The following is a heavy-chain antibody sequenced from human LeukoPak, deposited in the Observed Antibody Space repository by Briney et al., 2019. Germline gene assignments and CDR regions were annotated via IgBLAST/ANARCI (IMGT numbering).Heavy chain of an antibody. CDR1: GFTFSSYS. CDR3: AKNRGAGSHYYYHMNV. CDR2: ISYDGSNK. V-gene: IGHV3-30*18. Sequence: PGGSLRLSCAASGFTFSSYSMNWVRQAPGKGLEWVAVISYDGSNKYYADSVKGRFTISRDNSKNTLYLQLNSLRVEDTAVYYCAKNRGAGSHYYYHMNVWGKGTTVTVSS. D-gene: IGHD1-26*01. J-gene: IGHJ6*03.